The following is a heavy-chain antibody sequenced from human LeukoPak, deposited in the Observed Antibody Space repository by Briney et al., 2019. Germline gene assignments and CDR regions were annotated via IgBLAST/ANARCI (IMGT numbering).Heavy chain of an antibody. CDR3: ARDRLGDLDY. D-gene: IGHD3-16*01. Sequence: SQTLSLTCTVSGGSISSGSYYWSWIRQPAGKGLEWLGRIYTSGSTNYNPSLKSRVTISVDTSKNQFSLKLSSVTAADTAVYYCARDRLGDLDYWGQGTLVTVSS. J-gene: IGHJ4*02. CDR1: GGSISSGSYY. V-gene: IGHV4-61*02. CDR2: IYTSGST.